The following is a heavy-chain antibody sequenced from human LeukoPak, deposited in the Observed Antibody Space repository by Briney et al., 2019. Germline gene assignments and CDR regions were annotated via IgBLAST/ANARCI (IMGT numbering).Heavy chain of an antibody. D-gene: IGHD2-2*01. J-gene: IGHJ6*02. Sequence: GGSLRLSCAASGFTFSSYAMHWVRQAPGKGLGWVAVISYDGSNKYYADSVKGRFTISRDNSKNTLYLQMNSLRAEDTAVYYCARDRTNMRYCSSTSCYGYYYYGMDVWGQGTTVTVSS. CDR2: ISYDGSNK. CDR1: GFTFSSYA. CDR3: ARDRTNMRYCSSTSCYGYYYYGMDV. V-gene: IGHV3-30-3*01.